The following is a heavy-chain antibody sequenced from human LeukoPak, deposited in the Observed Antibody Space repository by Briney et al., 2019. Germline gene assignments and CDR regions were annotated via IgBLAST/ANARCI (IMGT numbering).Heavy chain of an antibody. V-gene: IGHV3-23*01. CDR3: AKDPNFYYCMDV. CDR2: ISGRRDST. CDR1: GFTFSDYY. Sequence: PGGSLRLSCAASGFTFSDYYMSWVRQAPGKGLEWVSTISGRRDSTSYADSVKGRFTISRDNSKNKLYLQMNSLRAEDTAVYYCAKDPNFYYCMDVWGKGTTVTISS. J-gene: IGHJ6*03.